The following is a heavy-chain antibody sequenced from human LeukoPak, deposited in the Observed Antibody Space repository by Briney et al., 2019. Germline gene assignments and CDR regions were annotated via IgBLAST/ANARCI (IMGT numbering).Heavy chain of an antibody. D-gene: IGHD2-15*01. Sequence: ASVKVSCKAFGYTLTNNWMHWVRQAPGQGPEWMGLISPTGGSTAYAQKFQGRVTTTRDMSTSTVYMELSSLRSEDTAVYYCAREEPIRWYCSGGSCYGAKNWFDPWGQGTLVTVSS. CDR2: ISPTGGST. CDR1: GYTLTNNW. V-gene: IGHV1-46*01. J-gene: IGHJ5*02. CDR3: AREEPIRWYCSGGSCYGAKNWFDP.